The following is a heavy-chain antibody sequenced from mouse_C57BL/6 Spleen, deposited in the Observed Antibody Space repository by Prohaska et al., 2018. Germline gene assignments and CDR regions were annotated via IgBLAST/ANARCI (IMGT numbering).Heavy chain of an antibody. D-gene: IGHD1-1*01. CDR2: FYPRSGNT. CDR3: TRGPYGSSYWYFDV. J-gene: IGHJ1*03. Sequence: QIQLQQSGPELVKPGASVTISCKASCYTFTAYYIHWVKQRPGQGLECIGWFYPRSGNTKYNEKFKGKAKLTAVRSASTAYMELSSLTNEDSAVYYCTRGPYGSSYWYFDVWGTGTTVTVSS. CDR1: CYTFTAYY. V-gene: IGHV1-84*01.